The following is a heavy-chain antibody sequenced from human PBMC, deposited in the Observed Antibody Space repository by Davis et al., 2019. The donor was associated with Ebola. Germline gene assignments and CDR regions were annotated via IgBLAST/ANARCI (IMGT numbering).Heavy chain of an antibody. Sequence: SETLSLTCTVSGLSISRHDWSWSRQCPGMGLEGIGHIYYDVNTKYSPSLQSRVTISSDTSKNQLSLKLTSVTAADTAVYYCARGRDGYNFGFDYWGQGTLVTVSS. V-gene: IGHV4-59*11. D-gene: IGHD5-24*01. J-gene: IGHJ4*02. CDR3: ARGRDGYNFGFDY. CDR1: GLSISRHD. CDR2: IYYDVNT.